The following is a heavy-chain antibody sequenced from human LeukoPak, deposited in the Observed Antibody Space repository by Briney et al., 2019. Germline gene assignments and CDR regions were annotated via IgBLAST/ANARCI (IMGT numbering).Heavy chain of an antibody. CDR3: ARIVLTPPYGMDV. CDR1: RFTFSSYS. J-gene: IGHJ6*02. D-gene: IGHD2/OR15-2a*01. CDR2: ISFGGGHI. V-gene: IGHV3-21*01. Sequence: GGSLRLSCVASRFTFSSYSMTWVRRAPGTGLEWVSSISFGGGHIFYTDSVKGRFTIFRDDSKNSLYLEMNSLRAEDTAVYFCARIVLTPPYGMDVWGQGTAVTVSS.